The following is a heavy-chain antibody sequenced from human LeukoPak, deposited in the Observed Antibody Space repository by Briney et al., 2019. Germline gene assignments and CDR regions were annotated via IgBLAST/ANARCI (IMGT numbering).Heavy chain of an antibody. V-gene: IGHV1-46*01. D-gene: IGHD2-15*01. Sequence: ASVKVSCKASGYTFTSYYMHWVRQAPGQGLEWMGIINPSGGSTSYAQTFQGRVTMTRDMSTSTVYMELSSLRSEDTAVYYCASAEGTGYCSGGSCYAGWFDPWGQRTLVTVSS. CDR2: INPSGGST. J-gene: IGHJ5*02. CDR3: ASAEGTGYCSGGSCYAGWFDP. CDR1: GYTFTSYY.